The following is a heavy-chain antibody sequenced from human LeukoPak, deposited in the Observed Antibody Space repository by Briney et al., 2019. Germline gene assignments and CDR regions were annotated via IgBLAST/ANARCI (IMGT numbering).Heavy chain of an antibody. CDR1: GFTFTSYG. V-gene: IGHV3-30*02. Sequence: PGVSLRLSCAASGFTFTSYGMHWVRQAPGKGLEWVAFIRYDGSNKDYADSVKGRFTISRDNSENTLYLQMNSLRAEDTAVYYCAKDGSSSWNYYFDYWGQGILVTVSS. CDR2: IRYDGSNK. CDR3: AKDGSSSWNYYFDY. D-gene: IGHD6-13*01. J-gene: IGHJ4*02.